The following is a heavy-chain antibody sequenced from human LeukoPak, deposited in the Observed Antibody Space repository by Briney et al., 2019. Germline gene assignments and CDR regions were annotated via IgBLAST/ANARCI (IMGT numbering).Heavy chain of an antibody. CDR2: ISYDGSNK. V-gene: IGHV3-30*18. CDR1: GYTFTSYG. Sequence: AGGSLRLSCAASGYTFTSYGMHWVRQAPGKGLEWVAVISYDGSNKYYADSVKGRFTISRDNSKNTLYLQMNSLRAEDTAVYYCAKVERIVVVPAAIDNWGQGTLVTVSS. CDR3: AKVERIVVVPAAIDN. J-gene: IGHJ4*02. D-gene: IGHD2-2*01.